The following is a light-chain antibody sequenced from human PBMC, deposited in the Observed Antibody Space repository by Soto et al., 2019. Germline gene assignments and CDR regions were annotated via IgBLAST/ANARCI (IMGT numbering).Light chain of an antibody. CDR2: EVS. CDR3: SSYRSSTTYV. CDR1: SSDVGGYNY. J-gene: IGLJ1*01. Sequence: QSVLTQPASVSGSPGQSITISCTGTSSDVGGYNYVSWYQQHPGKAPKVLIYEVSNRPSGVSHRFSGSKSGNTASLTISGLQAEDEADYYCSSYRSSTTYVFGSGTKLTVL. V-gene: IGLV2-14*01.